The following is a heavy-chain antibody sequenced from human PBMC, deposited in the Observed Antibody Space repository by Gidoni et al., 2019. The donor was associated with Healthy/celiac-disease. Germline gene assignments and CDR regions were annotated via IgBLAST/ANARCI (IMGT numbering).Heavy chain of an antibody. CDR3: ARDAQRDQLLYGYNWFDP. V-gene: IGHV3-21*01. D-gene: IGHD2-2*02. Sequence: EVQLVESGGGLVKPGGSLRLSCAASGFTFGSYSMNWVRQAPGKGLEWVSSISSSSSSYIYYADSVKGRFTISRDNAKNSLYLQMNSLRAEDTAVYYCARDAQRDQLLYGYNWFDPWGQGTLVTVSS. J-gene: IGHJ5*02. CDR2: ISSSSSSYI. CDR1: GFTFGSYS.